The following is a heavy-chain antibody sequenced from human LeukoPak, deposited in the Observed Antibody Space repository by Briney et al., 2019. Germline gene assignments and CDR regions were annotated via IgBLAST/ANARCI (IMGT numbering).Heavy chain of an antibody. V-gene: IGHV4-30-4*01. CDR1: GGSISSGDYY. CDR3: AREGGPYRPLDY. Sequence: SQTLSLTCTVSGGSISSGDYYWSWVRQPPGEGLEWIGEVHLSGRTDYNPSLESRVTMSVDMSENHISLKLTSVTAADTAVYYCAREGGPYRPLDYSGQGTLVTVSS. CDR2: VHLSGRT. J-gene: IGHJ4*02.